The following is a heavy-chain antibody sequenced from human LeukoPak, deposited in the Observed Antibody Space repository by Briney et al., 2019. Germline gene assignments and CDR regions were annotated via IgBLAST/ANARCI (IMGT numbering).Heavy chain of an antibody. Sequence: GGSLRLSCAASGFIVTNAWMNWVRQAPGKGLEWVGRIESKTDGGKTDYAAPVKGRFTISRDDSKNTLYLQMNSLKTEDTAIYYCTTGIRGDWGQGTLVTVSS. J-gene: IGHJ4*02. CDR1: GFIVTNAW. D-gene: IGHD3-3*02. V-gene: IGHV3-15*07. CDR2: IESKTDGGKT. CDR3: TTGIRGD.